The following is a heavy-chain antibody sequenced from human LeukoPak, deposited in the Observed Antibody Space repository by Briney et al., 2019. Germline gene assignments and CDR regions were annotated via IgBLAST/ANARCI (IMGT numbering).Heavy chain of an antibody. J-gene: IGHJ4*02. CDR3: ARDGAVDILTGYGAFDI. CDR2: IFYTGST. Sequence: SETLSLTCTVSGGSISSYYWSWIRQPPGKGLVWIEYIFYTGSTNYNPSLKSRVTISVDTSKNQLSLKLNSVSAADTAVYYCARDGAVDILTGYGAFDIWGQGTQVTVSS. D-gene: IGHD3-9*01. V-gene: IGHV4-59*01. CDR1: GGSISSYY.